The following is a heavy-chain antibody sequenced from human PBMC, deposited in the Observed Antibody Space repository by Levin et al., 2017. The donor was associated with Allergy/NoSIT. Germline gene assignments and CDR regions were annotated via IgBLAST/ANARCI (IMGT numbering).Heavy chain of an antibody. CDR1: GYTFTSYY. Sequence: GESLKISCKASGYTFTSYYMHWVRQAPGQGLEWMGIINPSGGSTSYAQKFQGRVTMTRDTSTSTVYMELSSLRSEDTAVYYCARGSVWFGDGRGWFDPWGQGTLVTVSS. V-gene: IGHV1-46*03. CDR2: INPSGGST. CDR3: ARGSVWFGDGRGWFDP. J-gene: IGHJ5*02. D-gene: IGHD3-10*01.